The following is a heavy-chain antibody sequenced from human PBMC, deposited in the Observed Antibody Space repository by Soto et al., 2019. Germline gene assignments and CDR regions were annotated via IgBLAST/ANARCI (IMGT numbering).Heavy chain of an antibody. CDR3: AREDYDILTGYYIDY. CDR2: IYSGGST. CDR1: GFTVSSNY. Sequence: GGSLRLSCAASGFTVSSNYMSWVRQAPGKGLEWVSVIYSGGSTYYADSVKGRFTISRDNSKNTLYLQMNSLRAEDTAVYYCAREDYDILTGYYIDYWGQGTLVTVSS. D-gene: IGHD3-9*01. V-gene: IGHV3-66*01. J-gene: IGHJ4*02.